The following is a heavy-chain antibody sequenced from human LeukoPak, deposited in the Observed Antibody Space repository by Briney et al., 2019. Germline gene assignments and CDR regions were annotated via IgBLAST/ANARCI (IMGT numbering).Heavy chain of an antibody. Sequence: SETLSLTCTVSGSSINTNYWSWIRQPPGKGLEWIGYIYYSGSTNYNPSLMSRIIVSVDTSKNQFSLKLSSVTAADTAVYYCARLNYDYVWGRYFDYWGQGTPVTVSS. CDR3: ARLNYDYVWGRYFDY. CDR2: IYYSGST. J-gene: IGHJ4*02. V-gene: IGHV4-59*01. D-gene: IGHD3-16*01. CDR1: GSSINTNY.